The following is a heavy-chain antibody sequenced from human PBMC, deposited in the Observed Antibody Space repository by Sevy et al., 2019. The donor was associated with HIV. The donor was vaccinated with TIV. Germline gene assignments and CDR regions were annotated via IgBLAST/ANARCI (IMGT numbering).Heavy chain of an antibody. Sequence: GESLKISCQGYGYRFSNNWVAWVRQRPGKGLEWMGMIYPGNSDTRYSPSFQGQVIISADKSISTAYVQWRSLKASDTAIYYCASGAHLPLDGFDFWGQGTGVTVSS. CDR2: IYPGNSDT. CDR3: ASGAHLPLDGFDF. CDR1: GYRFSNNW. D-gene: IGHD1-26*01. V-gene: IGHV5-51*01. J-gene: IGHJ3*01.